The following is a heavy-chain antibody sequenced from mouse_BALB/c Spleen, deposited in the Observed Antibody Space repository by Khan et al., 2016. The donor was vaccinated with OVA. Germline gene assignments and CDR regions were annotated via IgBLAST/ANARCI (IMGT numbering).Heavy chain of an antibody. CDR3: ARSPYGNFAY. CDR1: GFTFSTYA. J-gene: IGHJ3*01. V-gene: IGHV5-9-3*01. CDR2: ISSDGDYT. Sequence: EVQLQESGGGLVKPGGSLKLSCAASGFTFSTYAMSWVRQTPEKRLEWVATISSDGDYTYFPDNVTGRFTISRDNAKNTLCLQMTSLRSEDTAMYYCARSPYGNFAYWGQGTLVIVSA. D-gene: IGHD2-1*01.